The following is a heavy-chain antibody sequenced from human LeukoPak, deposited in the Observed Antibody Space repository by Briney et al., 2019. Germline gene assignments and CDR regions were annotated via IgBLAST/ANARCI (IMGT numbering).Heavy chain of an antibody. J-gene: IGHJ3*02. CDR1: GGSFSGYY. Sequence: SETLSLTCAVYGGSFSGYYWIWIRQPPGKGLEWVGEINHSGSTNYNPALKSRVTISVDTYRNQFSLKLNSVTAADTAVYYCAKSNGYGLIDIWGQGTMVTVSS. V-gene: IGHV4-34*01. CDR3: AKSNGYGLIDI. CDR2: INHSGST. D-gene: IGHD3-10*01.